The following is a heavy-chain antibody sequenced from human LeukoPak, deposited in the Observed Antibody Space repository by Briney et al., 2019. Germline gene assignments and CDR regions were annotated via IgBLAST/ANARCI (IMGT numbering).Heavy chain of an antibody. CDR3: ARGLN. V-gene: IGHV4-39*01. CDR2: IYYSGST. Sequence: PSETLSLTCTVSGDSISNSAYYWGWIRQSPGKGLEWIGNIYYSGSTYYNPSLKSRVTISVDTSKNQFSLKLSSVTAAGTAVYYCARGLNWGQGTLVTVSS. CDR1: GDSISNSAYY. D-gene: IGHD3-16*01. J-gene: IGHJ4*02.